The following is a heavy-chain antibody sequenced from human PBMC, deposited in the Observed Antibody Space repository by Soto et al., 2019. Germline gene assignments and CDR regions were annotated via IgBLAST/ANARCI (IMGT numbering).Heavy chain of an antibody. D-gene: IGHD2-15*01. Sequence: ASVKVFCKASGYTFTSYAMHWVRQAPGQRLEWMGWINAGNGNTKYSQKFQGRVTITRDTSASTAYMELSSLRSEDTAVYYCARGRGYCSGGSCYYDYWGQGTLVTVSS. V-gene: IGHV1-3*01. J-gene: IGHJ4*02. CDR2: INAGNGNT. CDR1: GYTFTSYA. CDR3: ARGRGYCSGGSCYYDY.